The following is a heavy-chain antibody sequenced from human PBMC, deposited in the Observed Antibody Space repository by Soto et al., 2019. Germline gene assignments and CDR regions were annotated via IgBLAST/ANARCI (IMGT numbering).Heavy chain of an antibody. CDR3: ARAGGQGYYDSSGYYYEEIYYYYGTDV. V-gene: IGHV1-69*06. J-gene: IGHJ6*02. Sequence: ASVKVSCKASGGTFSSYAISWVRQAPGQGLEWMGGIIPIFGTANYAQKFQGRVTITADKSTSTAYMELSSLRSEDTAVYYCARAGGQGYYDSSGYYYEEIYYYYGTDVWGQGTTVTVSS. CDR1: GGTFSSYA. CDR2: IIPIFGTA. D-gene: IGHD3-22*01.